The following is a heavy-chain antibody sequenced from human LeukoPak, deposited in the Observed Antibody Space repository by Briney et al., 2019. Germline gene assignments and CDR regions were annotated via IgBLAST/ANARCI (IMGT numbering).Heavy chain of an antibody. CDR3: ARDRGRPWNDDNYYYGMDV. CDR1: GYTLKNHF. CDR2: INTNTGES. V-gene: IGHV7-4-1*02. D-gene: IGHD1-1*01. J-gene: IGHJ6*02. Sequence: GALVKVSCRASGYTLKNHFLNWIRQAPGQGLEWLGWINTNTGESSYAQGFTGRFDFSLDISVSTAYLQISGLRAEDTAVYYCARDRGRPWNDDNYYYGMDVWGQGTTVTVSS.